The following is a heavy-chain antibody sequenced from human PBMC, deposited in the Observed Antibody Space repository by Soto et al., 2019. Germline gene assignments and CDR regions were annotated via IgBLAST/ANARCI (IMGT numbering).Heavy chain of an antibody. J-gene: IGHJ4*02. CDR3: ARDMLSMWLEY. D-gene: IGHD5-12*01. Sequence: QVQLVESGGGVVQPGRSLRLSCAASGFTFSSYGMHWVRQAPGKGLEWVAVDGNSEYCSYYVKGRFTVSRDNSNNTMYLQMNSLRADDTAVYYCARDMLSMWLEYWGQGTLVTVSS. CDR2: DGNSE. V-gene: IGHV3-33*01. CDR1: GFTFSSYG.